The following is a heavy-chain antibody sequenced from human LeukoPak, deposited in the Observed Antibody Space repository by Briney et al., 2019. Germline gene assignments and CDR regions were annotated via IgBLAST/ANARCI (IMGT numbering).Heavy chain of an antibody. CDR1: GYTFTSYD. V-gene: IGHV1-8*03. Sequence: GASVKVSCKASGYTFTSYDINWVRQATGQWLEWMGWMNPNSGNTGYAQKFQGRVTITRNTSISTAYMELSSLRSEDTAVYYCARGAGYYYGSGSHDYWGQGTLVTVSS. D-gene: IGHD3-10*01. J-gene: IGHJ4*02. CDR3: ARGAGYYYGSGSHDY. CDR2: MNPNSGNT.